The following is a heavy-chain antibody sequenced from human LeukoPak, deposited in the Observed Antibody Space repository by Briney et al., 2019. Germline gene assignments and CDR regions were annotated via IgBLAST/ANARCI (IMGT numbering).Heavy chain of an antibody. CDR3: ARDSYGHYYYYYGMDV. CDR1: GFTFSSYS. Sequence: GGSLRLSCAASGFTFSSYSMNWVRQAPGKGLEWVSSISSSSSYIYYADSVKGRFTISRDNAKNSLYLQMYSLRAEDTAVYYCARDSYGHYYYYYGMDVWGQGTTVTVSS. V-gene: IGHV3-21*01. CDR2: ISSSSSYI. D-gene: IGHD5-18*01. J-gene: IGHJ6*02.